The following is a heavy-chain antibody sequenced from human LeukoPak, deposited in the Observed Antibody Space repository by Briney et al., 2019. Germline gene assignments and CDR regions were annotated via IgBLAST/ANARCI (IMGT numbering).Heavy chain of an antibody. J-gene: IGHJ2*01. D-gene: IGHD6-19*01. V-gene: IGHV4-34*01. CDR2: INHSGST. CDR3: ASSIDRYSSGWYRGWYFDL. Sequence: SETLSLTCAVYGGSFSGYYWSWIRQPPGKGLEWIGEINHSGSTNYNPSLKSRVTISVDTSTNQFSLKLSSVTAADTAVYYCASSIDRYSSGWYRGWYFDLWGRGTLVTVSS. CDR1: GGSFSGYY.